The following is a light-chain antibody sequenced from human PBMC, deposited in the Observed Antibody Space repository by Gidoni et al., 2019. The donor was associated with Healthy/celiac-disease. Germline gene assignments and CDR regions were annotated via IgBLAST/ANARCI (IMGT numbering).Light chain of an antibody. CDR1: QSVSSSY. CDR3: QQYGSSPSYT. Sequence: EIVLTQSPGTLSLSPGERATLSCRAIQSVSSSYLAWYQQKPGQAPRLLIYGASSRATGIPDRFSGSGSGTDFTLTISRLEPEDFAVYYCQQYGSSPSYTFGQXTKLEIK. V-gene: IGKV3-20*01. CDR2: GAS. J-gene: IGKJ2*01.